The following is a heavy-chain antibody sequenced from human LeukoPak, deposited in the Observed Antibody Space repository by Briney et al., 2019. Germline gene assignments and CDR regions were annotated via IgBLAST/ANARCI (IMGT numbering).Heavy chain of an antibody. CDR3: ASGIPFEY. D-gene: IGHD5-18*01. CDR1: GIIGSSIY. Sequence: GGSLRLSCTGSGIIGSSIYMSWVRQAPGKGLEWVSVVYNTGSTFYTDSVKGRFTVSRDNSKDTLYLQMSGLRAEDTAVYYCASGIPFEYWAREPWSPSPQ. CDR2: VYNTGST. V-gene: IGHV3-53*01. J-gene: IGHJ4*02.